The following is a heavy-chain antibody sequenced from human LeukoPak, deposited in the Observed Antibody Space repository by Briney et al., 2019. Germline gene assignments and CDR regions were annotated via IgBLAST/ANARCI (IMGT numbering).Heavy chain of an antibody. Sequence: PSETLSLTCTVSGDSISTYYWSWIRQPPGKGLEWIGYVYYSGNTNYNPSLKSRVTISVDTSKNQFSLQLRSVTAADTAVYYCARGVWIQSYYLDYWGQGTLVTVSS. D-gene: IGHD5-24*01. CDR3: ARGVWIQSYYLDY. CDR2: VYYSGNT. CDR1: GDSISTYY. J-gene: IGHJ4*02. V-gene: IGHV4-59*01.